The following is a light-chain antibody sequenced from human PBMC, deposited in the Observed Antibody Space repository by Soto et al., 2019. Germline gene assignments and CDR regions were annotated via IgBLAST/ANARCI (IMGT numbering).Light chain of an antibody. CDR3: QQYDNWPPWT. CDR2: GAS. J-gene: IGKJ1*01. CDR1: QSVGSN. V-gene: IGKV3-15*01. Sequence: EIVMTQSPGTLSVSPGEGATLSCRASQSVGSNLAWYQQKPGQAPRLLIYGASTRATAIPARFSGSGSGTEFTLTISSLQSEDLAVYYCQQYDNWPPWTFGQGTKVDIK.